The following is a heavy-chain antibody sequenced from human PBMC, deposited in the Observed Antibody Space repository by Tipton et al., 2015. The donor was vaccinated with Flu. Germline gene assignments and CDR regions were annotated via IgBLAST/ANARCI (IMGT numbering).Heavy chain of an antibody. CDR1: GFSISSSSYY. CDR3: ARSYSSVWYGAFDI. CDR2: FYSVVTS. J-gene: IGHJ3*02. D-gene: IGHD6-19*01. V-gene: IGHV4-39*01. Sequence: TLSLTCTVSGFSISSSSYYWCCILQPPGNGLYWIWRFYSVVTSNYNPSLNIRLTISADMSKNQVSLNLTSVTAADTAVYFCARSYSSVWYGAFDIWGLGKMVTVS.